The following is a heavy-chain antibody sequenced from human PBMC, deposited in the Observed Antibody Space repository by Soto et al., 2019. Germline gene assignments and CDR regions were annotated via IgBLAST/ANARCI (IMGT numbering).Heavy chain of an antibody. D-gene: IGHD3-22*01. V-gene: IGHV4-30-2*01. CDR3: ARCRSEYDKSGPVDY. CDR2: IYYGGST. Sequence: QLQLQESCSGLVTPSPTLALTCAVSGGSISSGDYSWNCIRQPPGKGLERIGYIYYGGSTDYTPSLQTRVTMSLDRSRNQFSLKHNSVTPAATAVYNCARCRSEYDKSGPVDYWGQGTPVTVS. J-gene: IGHJ4*02. CDR1: GGSISSGDYS.